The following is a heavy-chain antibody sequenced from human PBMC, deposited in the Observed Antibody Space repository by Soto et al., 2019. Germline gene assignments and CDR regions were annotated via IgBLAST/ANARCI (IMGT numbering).Heavy chain of an antibody. D-gene: IGHD3-9*01. Sequence: ASVKVSCKASGYTFTSYGISWVRQAPGQGLEWMGWISAYNGNTNYAQKLQGRVTMTTDTSTSTAYMELRSLRSDDTAVYYCARNIPHSDMLAGDYAVDYYGMDVWGQGTTVTVSS. V-gene: IGHV1-18*04. J-gene: IGHJ6*02. CDR1: GYTFTSYG. CDR3: ARNIPHSDMLAGDYAVDYYGMDV. CDR2: ISAYNGNT.